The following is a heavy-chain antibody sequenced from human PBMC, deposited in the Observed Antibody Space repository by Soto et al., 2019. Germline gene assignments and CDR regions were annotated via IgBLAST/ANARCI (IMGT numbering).Heavy chain of an antibody. CDR1: GYTFTSYA. D-gene: IGHD2-21*02. CDR3: ARSIVVVTALDK. V-gene: IGHV1-3*05. J-gene: IGHJ4*02. CDR2: INAGNGNT. Sequence: QVQLVQSGAEEKKPGASVKVSCKASGYTFTSYAMHWVRQAPGQRLEWMGWINAGNGNTKYSQKFQGRVTITRDKSASTAYMELSSLRSEDTAVYYCARSIVVVTALDKWGQGTLVTVSS.